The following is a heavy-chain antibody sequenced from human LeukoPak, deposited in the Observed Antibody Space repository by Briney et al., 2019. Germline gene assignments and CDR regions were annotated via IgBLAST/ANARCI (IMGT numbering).Heavy chain of an antibody. Sequence: ASVKVSCKASGYTFTSYYMHWVRPAPGQGLQWMGRINPKTGGTNYAQKFQGRVTMTGDTSISTAYMELSRLGSDDTAVYYCARRVQTTGVFDYWGQGTLVTVSS. CDR3: ARRVQTTGVFDY. D-gene: IGHD2-8*01. V-gene: IGHV1-2*06. CDR2: INPKTGGT. J-gene: IGHJ4*02. CDR1: GYTFTSYY.